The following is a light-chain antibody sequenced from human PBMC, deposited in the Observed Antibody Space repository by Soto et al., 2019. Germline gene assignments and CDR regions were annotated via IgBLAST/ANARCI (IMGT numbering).Light chain of an antibody. CDR2: GAS. CDR1: QSVSSD. V-gene: IGKV3-15*01. CDR3: HQYNDWPVT. Sequence: EIVLTQSPGTLSLSPGERATLSCRASQSVSSDLAWYQQKPGQAPRLLIYGASTRATGVPARFSGSGSTTEFTLTISSLQSEDFAVYYCHQYNDWPVTFGQGTKVDIK. J-gene: IGKJ1*01.